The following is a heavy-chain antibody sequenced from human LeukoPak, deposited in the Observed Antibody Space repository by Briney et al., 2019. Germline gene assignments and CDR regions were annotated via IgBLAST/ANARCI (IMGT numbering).Heavy chain of an antibody. V-gene: IGHV3-7*01. CDR1: GFTFSTYS. CDR2: IKQDGSEK. CDR3: ARPMDV. J-gene: IGHJ6*03. Sequence: GGSLRLSCAASGFTFSTYSMSWVRQAPGKGLEWVANIKQDGSEKYYVDSVKGRFTISRDNAKNSLYLQMNSLRAEDTAVYYCARPMDVWGKGTTVTVSS.